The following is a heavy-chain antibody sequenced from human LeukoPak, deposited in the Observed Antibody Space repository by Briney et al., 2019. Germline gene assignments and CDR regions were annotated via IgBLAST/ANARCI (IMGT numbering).Heavy chain of an antibody. CDR2: FTPVFGTV. CDR3: DGGYCSSTSCYYYYYMDV. J-gene: IGHJ6*03. CDR1: GGPFRTYV. D-gene: IGHD2-2*01. Sequence: VASVKVSCKASGGPFRTYVISWVRQAPGQGLEWMGGFTPVFGTVHYAQKFQGRVTITADESTSIVYMELSSLRFEDTAVYYCDGGYCSSTSCYYYYYMDVWGKGTTVTISS. V-gene: IGHV1-69*13.